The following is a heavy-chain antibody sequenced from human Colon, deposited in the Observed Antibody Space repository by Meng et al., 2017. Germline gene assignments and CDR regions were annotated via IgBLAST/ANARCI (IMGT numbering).Heavy chain of an antibody. CDR3: ARDNLLTSGSRFCFDY. V-gene: IGHV4-61*08. D-gene: IGHD6-19*01. CDR2: IYYTGTT. Sequence: VPLQVPGPGLVRPSETLSLTCTVSGGSVTITGYYWSWIRQSPGKGLEWIGYIYYTGTTNYNPSLKSRVTISVDTSKNQFSLKLSSVTPADTAVYFCARDNLLTSGSRFCFDYWGQGALVTVSS. J-gene: IGHJ4*02. CDR1: GGSVTITGYY.